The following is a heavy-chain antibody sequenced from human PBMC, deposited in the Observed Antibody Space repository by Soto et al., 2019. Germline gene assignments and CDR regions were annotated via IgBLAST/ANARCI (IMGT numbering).Heavy chain of an antibody. V-gene: IGHV4-30-4*01. J-gene: IGHJ4*02. D-gene: IGHD2-15*01. CDR3: SRLGYCSGGSCHNY. CDR2: NHHSGSD. Sequence: QVQLQESGPGLVKPSQTLSLTCSVSGGSISNDDYYWSWIRQSPGKGLEWIGHNHHSGSDHYNPSLTGRMIISLDTSKSLFSLLLTSVTAADAAIYFCSRLGYCSGGSCHNYWGQGTLVTVSS. CDR1: GGSISNDDYY.